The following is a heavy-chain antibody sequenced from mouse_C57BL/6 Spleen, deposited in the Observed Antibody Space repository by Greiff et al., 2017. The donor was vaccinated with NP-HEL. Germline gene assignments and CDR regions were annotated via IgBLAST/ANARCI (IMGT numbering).Heavy chain of an antibody. D-gene: IGHD4-1*01. Sequence: EVQVVESGGGLVQPGGSMKLSCVASGFTFSNYWMNWVRQSPEKGLEWVAQIRLKSDNYATHYAESVKGRFTISRDDSKSIVYLQMNNLRAEDTGIYSCAYMGGTPYYFDYWGQGTTLTVSS. CDR1: GFTFSNYW. CDR3: AYMGGTPYYFDY. V-gene: IGHV6-3*01. CDR2: IRLKSDNYAT. J-gene: IGHJ2*01.